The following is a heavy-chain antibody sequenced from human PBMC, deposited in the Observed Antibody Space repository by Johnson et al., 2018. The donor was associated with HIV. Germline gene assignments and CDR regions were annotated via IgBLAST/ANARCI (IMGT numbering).Heavy chain of an antibody. V-gene: IGHV3-13*01. Sequence: VQLVESGGGLIQPGGSLRLSCAASGFLVSSNYMSWVRQAPGKGLEWVSVIGTAGDTYYPGSVKGRFTISRENAKNSLYLQMNSLRAGDTAVYYCASSSPRDAFDIWGQGTMVTVSA. CDR3: ASSSPRDAFDI. CDR1: GFLVSSNY. CDR2: IGTAGDT. J-gene: IGHJ3*02.